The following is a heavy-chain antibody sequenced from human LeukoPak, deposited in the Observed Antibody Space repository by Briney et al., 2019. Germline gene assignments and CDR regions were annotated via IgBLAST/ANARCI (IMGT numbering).Heavy chain of an antibody. CDR1: GGSINSYY. Sequence: PSETLSLTCTVPGGSINSYYWSWIRQPPGKGLGWIGYIYYSGSTNYNPSLQSRVTKSVDTSNNQFSLEQSAVTGADTAVQYCARGVDGRRVVPAAIHYYFMDVWGKGTTVTVSS. V-gene: IGHV4-59*01. D-gene: IGHD2-2*02. CDR3: ARGVDGRRVVPAAIHYYFMDV. J-gene: IGHJ6*03. CDR2: IYYSGST.